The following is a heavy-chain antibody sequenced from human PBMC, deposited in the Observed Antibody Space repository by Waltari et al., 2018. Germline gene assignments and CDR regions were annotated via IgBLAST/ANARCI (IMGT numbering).Heavy chain of an antibody. CDR3: AREGAEQWVVEDYGMDV. CDR1: GFKLPAYD. Sequence: VQLVEYGEGLVKPGGFLGLSCVAPGFKLPAYDMHWVRQAPGKGLEWVSSIGSSSSFMDYADSVRGRFTVSRDNAKNTLYLQMDTLRAEDTAVYYCAREGAEQWVVEDYGMDVWGQGTTVTVSS. V-gene: IGHV3-21*02. D-gene: IGHD6-19*01. CDR2: IGSSSSFM. J-gene: IGHJ6*02.